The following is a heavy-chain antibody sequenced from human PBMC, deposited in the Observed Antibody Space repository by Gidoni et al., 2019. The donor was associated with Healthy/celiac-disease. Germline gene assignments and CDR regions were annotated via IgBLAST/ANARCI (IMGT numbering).Heavy chain of an antibody. J-gene: IGHJ4*02. Sequence: EVQLLESGGGLLQPGGSLRLSCAASGFTFSSYAMSWVRQAPGKGLEWVAAISGSGCSTYYADSVKGRFTISRDNSKNTLYLQMNSLRAEDTAVYYCAKGGSGYDEGLFDYWGQGTLVTVSS. CDR1: GFTFSSYA. CDR3: AKGGSGYDEGLFDY. D-gene: IGHD5-12*01. CDR2: ISGSGCST. V-gene: IGHV3-23*01.